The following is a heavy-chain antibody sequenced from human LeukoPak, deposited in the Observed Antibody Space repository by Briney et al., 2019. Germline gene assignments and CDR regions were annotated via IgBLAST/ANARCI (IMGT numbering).Heavy chain of an antibody. CDR1: GGSFSGYY. CDR3: ARTRLGDYIWGSYRNYPSAYYFDY. D-gene: IGHD3-16*02. CDR2: INHSGST. V-gene: IGHV4-34*01. Sequence: SETLSLTCAVYGGSFSGYYWRWIRQPPGKGLEWIGEINHSGSTNYNPSLKSRVTISVDTSKNQFSLKLSSVTAADTAVYYCARTRLGDYIWGSYRNYPSAYYFDYWGQGTLVTVSS. J-gene: IGHJ4*02.